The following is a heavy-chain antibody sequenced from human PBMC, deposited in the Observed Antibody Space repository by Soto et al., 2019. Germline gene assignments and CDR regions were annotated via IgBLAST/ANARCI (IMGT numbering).Heavy chain of an antibody. V-gene: IGHV1-69*02. Sequence: QVQLVQSGTEVKKPGSSVKVSYKASGGTFRNYPINWVRQAPGQGLEWMGSIFPLTDIPDYAQNFQARLTISADKSTSTAYMELSSLTSYDTAMYFCARGPLVVLNYFESWGQGTLVTVSS. CDR3: ARGPLVVLNYFES. J-gene: IGHJ4*02. CDR2: IFPLTDIP. CDR1: GGTFRNYP.